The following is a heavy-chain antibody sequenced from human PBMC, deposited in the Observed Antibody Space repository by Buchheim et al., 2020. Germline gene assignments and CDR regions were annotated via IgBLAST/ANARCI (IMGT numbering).Heavy chain of an antibody. J-gene: IGHJ4*02. V-gene: IGHV3-30*03. CDR2: ISYDGSNK. CDR3: ARDVRMLYWFDY. Sequence: QVQLVESGGGVVQPGRSLRLSCAASGFTFSSYGMHWVRQAPGKGLEWVAVISYDGSNKYYADSVKGRFPISRDNSKNTLYLQMNSLRAEDTAVYYCARDVRMLYWFDYWGQGTL. CDR1: GFTFSSYG. D-gene: IGHD2-8*01.